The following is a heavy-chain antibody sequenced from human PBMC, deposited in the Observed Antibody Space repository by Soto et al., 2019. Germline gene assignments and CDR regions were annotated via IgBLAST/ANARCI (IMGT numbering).Heavy chain of an antibody. CDR3: ARAGGSGWYPTAFDI. D-gene: IGHD6-19*01. CDR2: IKQDGSEK. J-gene: IGHJ3*02. Sequence: GGSLRLSCAASGFTFSSYWMSWVRQAPGKGLEWVANIKQDGSEKYYVYSVKGRFTISRDNAKNSLYLQMNSLRAEDTAVYYCARAGGSGWYPTAFDIWGQGTMVTVSS. CDR1: GFTFSSYW. V-gene: IGHV3-7*04.